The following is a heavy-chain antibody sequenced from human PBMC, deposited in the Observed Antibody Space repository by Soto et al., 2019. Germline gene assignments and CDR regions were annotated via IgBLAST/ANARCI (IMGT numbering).Heavy chain of an antibody. D-gene: IGHD2-15*01. CDR3: ARDVYGGNSYYYYGMDV. J-gene: IGHJ6*02. Sequence: SETLSLTCTVSGGSISSGGYYWSWIRQHPGKGLEWIGYIYYSGSTYYNPSLKSRVTISVDTSKNQFSLKLSSVTAADTAVYYCARDVYGGNSYYYYGMDVWGQGTTVTVSS. CDR2: IYYSGST. CDR1: GGSISSGGYY. V-gene: IGHV4-31*03.